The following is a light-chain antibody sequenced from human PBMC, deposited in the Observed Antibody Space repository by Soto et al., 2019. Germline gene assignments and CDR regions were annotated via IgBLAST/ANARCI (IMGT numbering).Light chain of an antibody. Sequence: DIQMTQSPSSLSASVGDRVTITCRASQGIYNYLAWSQQKPGKVPKLLIYTASTLQSGVPSRFSGSGSGTDFTLTISSLQPEDVAAYYCQKYNSAPLTFGGGTKVEI. V-gene: IGKV1-27*01. CDR3: QKYNSAPLT. CDR2: TAS. CDR1: QGIYNY. J-gene: IGKJ4*01.